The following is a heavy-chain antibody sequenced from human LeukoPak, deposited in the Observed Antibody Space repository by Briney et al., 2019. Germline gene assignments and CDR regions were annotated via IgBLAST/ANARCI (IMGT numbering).Heavy chain of an antibody. Sequence: PSETLSLTCTVSGYSISSGYYWGWIRQPPGKGLEWIGRIYTSGSTNYNPSLKSRVTMSVDTSKNQFSLKLSSVTAADTAVYYCARDRGYSSGWYYFDYWGQGTLVTVSS. CDR3: ARDRGYSSGWYYFDY. V-gene: IGHV4-38-2*02. J-gene: IGHJ4*02. CDR2: IYTSGST. CDR1: GYSISSGYY. D-gene: IGHD6-19*01.